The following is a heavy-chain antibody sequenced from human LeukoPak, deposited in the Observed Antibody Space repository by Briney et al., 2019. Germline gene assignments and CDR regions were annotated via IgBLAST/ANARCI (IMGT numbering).Heavy chain of an antibody. CDR3: ARRPYCTSTSCYDFDY. V-gene: IGHV5-51*01. CDR1: GYRFTSYW. Sequence: GESLKISCKGSGYRFTSYWIGWVRQVPGKGLEWMGIIYPGDSDARYSPSFQGQVTISADKSISTAYLQLSSLKASDTAIYYCARRPYCTSTSCYDFDYWGQGALVTVSS. J-gene: IGHJ4*02. D-gene: IGHD2-2*01. CDR2: IYPGDSDA.